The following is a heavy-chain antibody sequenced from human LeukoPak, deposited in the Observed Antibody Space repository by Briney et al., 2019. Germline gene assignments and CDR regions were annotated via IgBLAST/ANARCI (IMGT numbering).Heavy chain of an antibody. D-gene: IGHD1-26*01. CDR2: TNEDASTT. CDR3: VRDLGGRSGY. J-gene: IGHJ4*02. CDR1: GFTFSSYW. V-gene: IGHV3-74*01. Sequence: GSLRLSCAASGFTFSSYWMHWVRQAPRKGLVWVSRTNEDASTTNYADSVKGRFTISGDNAKNTLYLQMNSLRAEDTAVYYCVRDLGGRSGYWGQGTLVTVSS.